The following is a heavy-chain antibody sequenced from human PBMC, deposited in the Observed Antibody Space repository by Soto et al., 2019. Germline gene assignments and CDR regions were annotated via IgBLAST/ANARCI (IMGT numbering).Heavy chain of an antibody. V-gene: IGHV3-33*01. J-gene: IGHJ6*03. CDR2: IWYDGSNK. Sequence: HPGGSLRLSCAASVFTFSSYGMHWVRQAPGKGLEWVAVIWYDGSNKYYADSVKGRFTISRDNSKNTLYLQMNSLRAEDTAVYYCARVVPPVHDYGDYYVYYYYMDVWGKGTTVTVSS. CDR1: VFTFSSYG. CDR3: ARVVPPVHDYGDYYVYYYYMDV. D-gene: IGHD4-17*01.